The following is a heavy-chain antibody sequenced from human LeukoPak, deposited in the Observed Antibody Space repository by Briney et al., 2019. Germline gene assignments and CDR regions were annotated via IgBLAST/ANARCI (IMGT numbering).Heavy chain of an antibody. CDR3: APPRTPRFDP. V-gene: IGHV4-34*01. J-gene: IGHJ5*02. CDR2: INHSGST. CDR1: GGSFSGYY. Sequence: SETLSLTCAVYGGSFSGYYWSWIRQPPGKGLEWIGDINHSGSTNYNPSLKSRVTISVDTSKNQFSLKLSSVTAADTAVYYCAPPRTPRFDPWGQGTLVTVSS. D-gene: IGHD2-15*01.